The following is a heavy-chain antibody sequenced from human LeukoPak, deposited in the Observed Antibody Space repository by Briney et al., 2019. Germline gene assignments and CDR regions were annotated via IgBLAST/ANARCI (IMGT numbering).Heavy chain of an antibody. J-gene: IGHJ4*02. Sequence: PGGSLRLSCAASGFTFSSYSMNWVRQAPGKGLEWVSSISSSSNYIYHADSVKGRFTISRDNAKNSLYLQMNSLRAEDTAVYYCARVPDYGVSRGNYFDYWGQGTLVTVSS. CDR2: ISSSSNYI. V-gene: IGHV3-21*01. D-gene: IGHD4-17*01. CDR1: GFTFSSYS. CDR3: ARVPDYGVSRGNYFDY.